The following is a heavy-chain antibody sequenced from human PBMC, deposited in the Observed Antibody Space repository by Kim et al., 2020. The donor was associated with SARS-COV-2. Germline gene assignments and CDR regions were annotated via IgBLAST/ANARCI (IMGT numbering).Heavy chain of an antibody. CDR2: MNPNSGDA. Sequence: ASVKVSCKASGYTFTSYDINWVRQATGQGLEWMGWMNPNSGDAAYAQNFQGRVTITRNTSISTAYMELSSLRSEDTAVYYCARLVVPELLWFYLGRFDIWGQGTRDTVSS. J-gene: IGHJ3*02. CDR3: ARLVVPELLWFYLGRFDI. V-gene: IGHV1-8*01. D-gene: IGHD3-10*01. CDR1: GYTFTSYD.